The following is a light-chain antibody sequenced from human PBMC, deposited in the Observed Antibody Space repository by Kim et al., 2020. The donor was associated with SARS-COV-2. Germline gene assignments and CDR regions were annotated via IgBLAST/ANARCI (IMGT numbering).Light chain of an antibody. J-gene: IGLJ2*01. Sequence: GEPVAISSTATRSDVGGYTYVSWYQQHPGKAPKLMISELDKRPSGVPDRFAGSKSGRTASLTVSGLQAEDEADYYCSSYAGSNNVLFGGGTQLTVL. CDR2: ELD. V-gene: IGLV2-8*01. CDR3: SSYAGSNNVL. CDR1: RSDVGGYTY.